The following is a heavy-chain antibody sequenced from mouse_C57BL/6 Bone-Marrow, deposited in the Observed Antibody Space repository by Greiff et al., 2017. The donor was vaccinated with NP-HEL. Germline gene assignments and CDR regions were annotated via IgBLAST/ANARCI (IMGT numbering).Heavy chain of an antibody. D-gene: IGHD2-3*01. CDR1: GYTFTSYW. V-gene: IGHV1-7*01. CDR2: INPSSGYT. J-gene: IGHJ3*01. CDR3: SYGYYVTWFAY. Sequence: VQLQQSGAELAKPGASVKLSCTASGYTFTSYWMHWVKQRPGQGLEWIGYINPSSGYTKYNQKFKDKATLTADKSSSTAYMQLSSLTSEDSAVYYCSYGYYVTWFAYWGQGTRVTVSA.